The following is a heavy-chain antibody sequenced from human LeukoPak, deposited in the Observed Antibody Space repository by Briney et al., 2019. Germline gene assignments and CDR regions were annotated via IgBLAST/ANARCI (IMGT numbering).Heavy chain of an antibody. D-gene: IGHD3-10*01. CDR3: ATSYGSGSYYNVYY. CDR2: ISAYNGNT. Sequence: ASVKVSCKASGYTFTSYGISWVRQAPGQGLELMGWISAYNGNTNYAQKLQGRVTMTTDTSTSTAYMELRSLRSDDTAVYYCATSYGSGSYYNVYYWGQGTLVTVSS. V-gene: IGHV1-18*01. J-gene: IGHJ4*02. CDR1: GYTFTSYG.